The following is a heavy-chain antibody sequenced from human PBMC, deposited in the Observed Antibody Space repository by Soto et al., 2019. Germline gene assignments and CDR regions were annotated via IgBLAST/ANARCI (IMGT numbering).Heavy chain of an antibody. D-gene: IGHD2-2*01. V-gene: IGHV1-18*01. CDR1: GYTFTSYG. Sequence: ASVKVSCKASGYTFTSYGISWVRQAPGQGLEWMGWISAYNGNTNYAQKLQGRVTMTTDTSTSTAYMELRSLRSDDTAVYYCARDTSRLLRIVPAANWFDPWGQGTLVTVSS. CDR3: ARDTSRLLRIVPAANWFDP. CDR2: ISAYNGNT. J-gene: IGHJ5*02.